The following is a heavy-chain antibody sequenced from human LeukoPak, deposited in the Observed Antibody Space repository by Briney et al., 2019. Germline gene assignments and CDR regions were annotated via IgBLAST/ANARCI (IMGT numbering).Heavy chain of an antibody. J-gene: IGHJ4*02. D-gene: IGHD3-10*01. V-gene: IGHV5-51*01. CDR2: IYPGDSDT. Sequence: GESLKISCKGSGYSFTSYWIGWVRQMPGKGLEWMGIIYPGDSDTRYSPSFQGQVTISADKSISTAYLQCSSLKASDTAMYYCARQPYYYGSGSYSLSDYWGQGTLVTVSS. CDR3: ARQPYYYGSGSYSLSDY. CDR1: GYSFTSYW.